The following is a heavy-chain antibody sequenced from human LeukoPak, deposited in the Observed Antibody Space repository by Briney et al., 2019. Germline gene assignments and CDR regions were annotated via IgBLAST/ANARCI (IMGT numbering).Heavy chain of an antibody. D-gene: IGHD4-23*01. CDR1: GFTFSEYY. Sequence: PGGSLRLSCTASGFTFSEYYMTWIRQAPGKGLEWVSYISSSTNTIYYADSVKGRFTISRDNAKNSLFLQMNSLRDEDTAVYYCARGGYGANDDAFDIWGQGTMVTVSS. CDR2: ISSSTNTI. V-gene: IGHV3-11*04. CDR3: ARGGYGANDDAFDI. J-gene: IGHJ3*02.